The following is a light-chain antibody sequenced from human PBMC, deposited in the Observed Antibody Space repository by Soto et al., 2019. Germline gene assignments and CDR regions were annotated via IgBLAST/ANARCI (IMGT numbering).Light chain of an antibody. CDR3: QQHNDWPHST. CDR2: GAS. V-gene: IGKV3-15*01. Sequence: ETLLTQSPATLSVSPGERATLSCRASQSGRDNLAWYQQKPGQAPRLLIYGASTRAPGIPDRFSGSGFGTEFSLTISSLQSEDFAVYYCQQHNDWPHSTFGQGTKLEIK. J-gene: IGKJ2*01. CDR1: QSGRDN.